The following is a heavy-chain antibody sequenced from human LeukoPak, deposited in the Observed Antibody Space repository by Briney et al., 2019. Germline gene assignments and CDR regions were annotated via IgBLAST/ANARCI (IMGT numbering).Heavy chain of an antibody. V-gene: IGHV3-48*01. D-gene: IGHD6-13*01. CDR3: ARGPDSSSWYS. Sequence: PGGSLRLSCAASGFTFSSYSMNWVRQAPGKGLEWVSYISSRSSTIYYADSVKGRFTISRDNAKNSLYLQMNSLRAEDTAVYYCARGPDSSSWYSWGQGTLVTVSS. CDR1: GFTFSSYS. CDR2: ISSRSSTI. J-gene: IGHJ4*02.